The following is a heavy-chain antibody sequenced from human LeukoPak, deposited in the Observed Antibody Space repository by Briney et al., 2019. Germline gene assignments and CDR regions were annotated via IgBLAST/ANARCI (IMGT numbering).Heavy chain of an antibody. D-gene: IGHD2-2*01. CDR2: ISSSGTTI. Sequence: GGSLRLSCAASGFIFSDYYMSWIRQAPGKGLECVSYISSSGTTIYYADSVKGRFTVARDNAKNSLYLQMNNLRAEDTAVYYCARDGVVVVPAAPYYYYYYMDVWGKGTTVTVSS. V-gene: IGHV3-11*01. J-gene: IGHJ6*03. CDR1: GFIFSDYY. CDR3: ARDGVVVVPAAPYYYYYYMDV.